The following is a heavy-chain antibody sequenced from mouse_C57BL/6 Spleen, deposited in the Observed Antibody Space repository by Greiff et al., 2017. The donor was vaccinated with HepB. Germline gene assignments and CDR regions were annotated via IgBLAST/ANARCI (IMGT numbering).Heavy chain of an antibody. J-gene: IGHJ3*01. CDR1: GYAFSSSW. V-gene: IGHV1-82*01. CDR2: IYPGDGDT. CDR3: ASYDGYFSWFAY. D-gene: IGHD2-3*01. Sequence: VKLQESGPELVKPGASVKISCKASGYAFSSSWMNWVKQRPGKGLEWIGRIYPGDGDTNYNGKFKGKATLTADKSSSTAYMQLSSLTSEDSAVYFCASYDGYFSWFAYWGQGTLVTVSA.